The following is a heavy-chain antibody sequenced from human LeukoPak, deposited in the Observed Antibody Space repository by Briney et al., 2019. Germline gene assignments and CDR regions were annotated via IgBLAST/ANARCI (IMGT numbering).Heavy chain of an antibody. J-gene: IGHJ2*01. CDR2: IGYDGSNK. CDR3: ARGGSWLEYSNFGGFDF. V-gene: IGHV3-33*08. D-gene: IGHD6-6*01. Sequence: GGSLRLSCAASGFTFSSYGMHWVRQAPGKGLEWVAVIGYDGSNKYYVDSVRGRFTISRDNPEKTLYLQMDSLRAEDTAVYYCARGGSWLEYSNFGGFDFWGRGTLVTVSS. CDR1: GFTFSSYG.